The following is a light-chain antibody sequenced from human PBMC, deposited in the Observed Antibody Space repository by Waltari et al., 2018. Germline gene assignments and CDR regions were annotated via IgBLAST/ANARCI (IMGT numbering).Light chain of an antibody. CDR2: SNN. Sequence: QSVLTQPPSASGTPGQRVTISCSGSSSNIGRNTVTWYQQPPGTAPKLLIYSNNHRPSGVPDRFSGSKSGTSASLAISGLQSEDEADYYCAAWDDSLNGLYVFGTGTKVTVL. V-gene: IGLV1-44*01. CDR1: SSNIGRNT. J-gene: IGLJ1*01. CDR3: AAWDDSLNGLYV.